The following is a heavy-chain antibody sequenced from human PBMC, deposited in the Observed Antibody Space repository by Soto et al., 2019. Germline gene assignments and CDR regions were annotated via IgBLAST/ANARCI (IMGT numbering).Heavy chain of an antibody. CDR3: ARDNRSYGDLAVDPYYYFDY. J-gene: IGHJ4*02. V-gene: IGHV4-31*03. D-gene: IGHD4-17*01. CDR1: GGSISSGGYY. CDR2: IYYSGST. Sequence: SETLSLTCTVSGGSISSGGYYWSWIRQHPGKGLEWIGYIYYSGSTYYNPSLKSRVTISVDTSKNQFSLKLSSVTAADTAVYYCARDNRSYGDLAVDPYYYFDYWGQGTLVTVSS.